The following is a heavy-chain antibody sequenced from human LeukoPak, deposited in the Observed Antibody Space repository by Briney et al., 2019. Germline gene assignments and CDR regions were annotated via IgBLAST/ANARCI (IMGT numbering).Heavy chain of an antibody. CDR2: IIPILGIA. J-gene: IGHJ4*02. CDR3: ARDRGRRYYVSSGYQPFDY. V-gene: IGHV1-69*04. CDR1: GGTFSSYT. D-gene: IGHD3-22*01. Sequence: SVKVSCKASGGTFSSYTISWVRQAPGQGLEWMGRIIPILGIANYAQKFQGRVTIIADKSTSTAYMELSSLRSEDTAVYYCARDRGRRYYVSSGYQPFDYWGQGTLVTVSS.